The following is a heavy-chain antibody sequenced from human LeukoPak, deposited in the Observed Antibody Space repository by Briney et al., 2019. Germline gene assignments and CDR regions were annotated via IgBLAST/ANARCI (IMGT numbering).Heavy chain of an antibody. CDR1: GGSISSSNW. CDR2: IYHSGST. V-gene: IGHV4-4*02. D-gene: IGHD3-22*01. Sequence: PSETLSLTCAVSGGSISSSNWWSWVSQPPGKGLEWIGEIYHSGSTNYNPSLKSRVTISVDKSKNQFSLKLSSVTAADTAVYYCARWASKGNDSSGSDAFDIWGQGTMVTVSS. J-gene: IGHJ3*02. CDR3: ARWASKGNDSSGSDAFDI.